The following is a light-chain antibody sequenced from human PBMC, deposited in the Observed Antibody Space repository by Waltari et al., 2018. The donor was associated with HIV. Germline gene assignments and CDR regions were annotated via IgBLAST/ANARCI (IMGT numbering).Light chain of an antibody. V-gene: IGKV3-20*01. CDR2: GAS. J-gene: IGKJ5*01. Sequence: EIVLTQSPATLSLSLGERATLSCRASQSVSSSYLAWYQQKPGQAPRLLIYGASSRATGIPDRFSGSGSGTDFTLTISRLEPEDFAVYYCQQYGGSPPITFGQGTRLEIK. CDR3: QQYGGSPPIT. CDR1: QSVSSSY.